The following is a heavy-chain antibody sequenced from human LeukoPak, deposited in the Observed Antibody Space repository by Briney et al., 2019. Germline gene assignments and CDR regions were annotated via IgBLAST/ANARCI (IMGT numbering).Heavy chain of an antibody. Sequence: GGSLRLSCAASGFIFSSYAMSWVRQAPGKGLEWVSAISGSGGSTYYADSVKGRFTISRDNSKNTLYLQMNSLRAGDTAVYYCAKDPMYSSSSIGDYWGQGTLVTVSS. CDR2: ISGSGGST. CDR1: GFIFSSYA. CDR3: AKDPMYSSSSIGDY. J-gene: IGHJ4*02. V-gene: IGHV3-23*01. D-gene: IGHD6-6*01.